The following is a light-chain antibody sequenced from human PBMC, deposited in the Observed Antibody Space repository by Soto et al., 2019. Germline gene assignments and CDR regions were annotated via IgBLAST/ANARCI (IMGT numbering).Light chain of an antibody. J-gene: IGLJ1*01. CDR1: SSDVGGYNY. CDR2: DVT. Sequence: QSALTQPPSASGSPGQSVTISCTGTSSDVGGYNYVSWYQHHPGKAPKLMIFDVTKRPSGVPDRFSGSKSGNTASLTVSGLQAEDEADYYCSSYTSSSTLLYVFGTGTKVTVL. CDR3: SSYTSSSTLLYV. V-gene: IGLV2-8*01.